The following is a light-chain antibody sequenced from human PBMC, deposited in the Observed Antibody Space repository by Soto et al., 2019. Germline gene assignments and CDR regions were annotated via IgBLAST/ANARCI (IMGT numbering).Light chain of an antibody. J-gene: IGLJ2*01. V-gene: IGLV2-11*01. CDR3: CSYAGSLV. CDR2: DVS. CDR1: SSDVGGYNY. Sequence: QSALTQPRSVSGSPGQSVTISCTGTSSDVGGYNYVSWYQQHPGKAPELMIYDVSKRPSGVPDRFSGSKSGNTASLTISGLQAEDEADYYCCSYAGSLVFGGGTKLTVL.